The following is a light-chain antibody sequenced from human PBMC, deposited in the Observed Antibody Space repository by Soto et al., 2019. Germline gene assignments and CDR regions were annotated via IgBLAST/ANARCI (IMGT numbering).Light chain of an antibody. CDR2: GAS. J-gene: IGKJ4*01. CDR3: QQYGNSPLT. Sequence: EIVLTQSPVTLSSSPGEEATLSCRVSQSVTTRYLAWYQQKPGQAPRLLMYGASNRATGIPDRFSGSGSGTDFTLTISGLEPEDFAVYYCQQYGNSPLTFGAGTRVDI. CDR1: QSVTTRY. V-gene: IGKV3-20*01.